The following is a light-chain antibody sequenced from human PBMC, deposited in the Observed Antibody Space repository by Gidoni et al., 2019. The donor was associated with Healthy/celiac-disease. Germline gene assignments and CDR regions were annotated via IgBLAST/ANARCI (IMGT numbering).Light chain of an antibody. V-gene: IGLV3-21*04. CDR2: YDS. CDR3: QVWDSSSDYV. Sequence: SYVLTQPPSVSVAPGKTARITCGGNNSGSKSVHWYQQKPGQAPVLVIYYDSDRPSGIPERFSGSNSGNTATLTISRVEAGDEADYYGQVWDSSSDYVFGTGTKVTVL. J-gene: IGLJ1*01. CDR1: NSGSKS.